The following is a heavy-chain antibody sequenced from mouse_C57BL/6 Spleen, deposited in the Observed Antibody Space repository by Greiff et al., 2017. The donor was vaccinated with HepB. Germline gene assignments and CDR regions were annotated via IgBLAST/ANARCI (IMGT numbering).Heavy chain of an antibody. J-gene: IGHJ2*01. CDR1: GFTFSSYA. Sequence: EVKLMESGEGLVKPGGSLKLSCAASGFTFSSYAMSWVRQTPEKRLEWVAYISSGGDYIYYADTVKGRFTISRDNARNTLYLQMSSLKSEDTAMYYFTRVYDGPLVDYWGQGTTLTVSS. CDR2: ISSGGDYI. CDR3: TRVYDGPLVDY. D-gene: IGHD2-3*01. V-gene: IGHV5-9-1*02.